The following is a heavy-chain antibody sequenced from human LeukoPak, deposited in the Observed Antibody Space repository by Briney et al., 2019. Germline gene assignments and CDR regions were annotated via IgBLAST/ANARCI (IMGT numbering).Heavy chain of an antibody. V-gene: IGHV4-4*07. CDR3: AREAGDTNGYYYDKGAFDI. Sequence: SETLSLTCTVSGGSIRNYHWSWIRRPAGKGLEWIGRIYTTGSTNYNPSLKSRVTMSVDTSKNQFSLKLSFVTAADTAVYYCAREAGDTNGYYYDKGAFDIWGQGTKVTVSS. J-gene: IGHJ3*02. CDR1: GGSIRNYH. CDR2: IYTTGST. D-gene: IGHD3-22*01.